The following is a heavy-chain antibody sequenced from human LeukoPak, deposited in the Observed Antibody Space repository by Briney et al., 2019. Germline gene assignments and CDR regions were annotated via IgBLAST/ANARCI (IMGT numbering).Heavy chain of an antibody. CDR3: TTALGIAAAGSAFDY. Sequence: PGGSLRLSCAASGFTFSNAWMSWVRQAPGKGLEWVGRIKSKTDGGTTDYAAPVKGRFTISRDDSKNTLYLQMNSLKTEDTAVYYCTTALGIAAAGSAFDYWGQGTLVTVSS. J-gene: IGHJ4*02. CDR1: GFTFSNAW. CDR2: IKSKTDGGTT. V-gene: IGHV3-15*01. D-gene: IGHD6-13*01.